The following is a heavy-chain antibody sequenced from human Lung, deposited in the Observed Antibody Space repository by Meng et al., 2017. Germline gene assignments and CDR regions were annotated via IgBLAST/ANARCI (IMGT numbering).Heavy chain of an antibody. D-gene: IGHD6-13*01. CDR1: GYNFPDYW. CDR2: IDPKSGDT. CDR3: ARDEDISAAGKLFGDY. J-gene: IGHJ4*02. Sequence: ASVKVSSKPSGYNFPDYWLHWVRRAPGQGLEWMGRIDPKSGDTHYAQRFQGRVTMTGDTSISTAYMELSGLRSDDTAMYYCARDEDISAAGKLFGDYWGQGTLVTVSS. V-gene: IGHV1-2*06.